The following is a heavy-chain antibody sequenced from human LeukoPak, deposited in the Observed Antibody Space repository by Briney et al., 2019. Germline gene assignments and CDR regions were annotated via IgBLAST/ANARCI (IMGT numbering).Heavy chain of an antibody. CDR2: IIPVYGTP. D-gene: IGHD3-22*01. V-gene: IGHV1-69*05. CDR3: ARDSSGYPVGYFEH. Sequence: ASVKVSCKASGGPFSRLAFSWVRQAPGQGLEWMGGIIPVYGTPNYAQSFQGRVTITTDDSTSTGYTELSSLTSEDTAIYYCARDSSGYPVGYFEHWGQGTLVTVSS. J-gene: IGHJ1*01. CDR1: GGPFSRLA.